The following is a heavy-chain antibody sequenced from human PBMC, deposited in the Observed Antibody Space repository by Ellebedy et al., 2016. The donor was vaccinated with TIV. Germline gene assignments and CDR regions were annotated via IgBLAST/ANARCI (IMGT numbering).Heavy chain of an antibody. V-gene: IGHV3-30*03. CDR3: ARTYADYYVDY. D-gene: IGHD4-17*01. CDR2: ISYDGSEK. CDR1: GFTFSSYG. J-gene: IGHJ4*02. Sequence: GGSLRLSCATSGFTFSSYGMHWVRQAPGKGLEWVAYISYDGSEKSHADSVKGRFTISRDKSKNTLYLQMNSLRGEDTAVYYCARTYADYYVDYWGQGTLVTVSS.